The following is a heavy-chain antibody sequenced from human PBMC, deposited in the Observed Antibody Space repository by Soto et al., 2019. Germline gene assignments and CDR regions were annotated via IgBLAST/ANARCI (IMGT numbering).Heavy chain of an antibody. CDR1: GYTFINYG. J-gene: IGHJ4*02. V-gene: IGHV1-18*01. CDR2: ISGYDGNT. CDR3: ARDRGRSCSGGTCPFDY. Sequence: QVQLVQSGAEVKKPGASVKVYCKPSGYTFINYGISWVRQAPGQGLEWMGWISGYDGNTNYAPKLQGRVTMTRDTSTSTAYMELRSLRSDDTAVYYCARDRGRSCSGGTCPFDYCGQGTLVTVSS. D-gene: IGHD2-15*01.